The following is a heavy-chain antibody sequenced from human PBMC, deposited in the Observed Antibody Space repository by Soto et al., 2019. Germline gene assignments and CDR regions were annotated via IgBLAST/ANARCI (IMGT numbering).Heavy chain of an antibody. CDR3: ARDLEMATNHHFDY. Sequence: PSETLSLTCAVYGGSFSGYYWSWIRQPPGKGLEWIGEINHSGSTNYNPSLKSRVTISVDTSKNQFSLKLSSVTAADTAVYYCARDLEMATNHHFDYWGQGTMVTVSS. V-gene: IGHV4-34*01. J-gene: IGHJ4*02. D-gene: IGHD5-12*01. CDR1: GGSFSGYY. CDR2: INHSGST.